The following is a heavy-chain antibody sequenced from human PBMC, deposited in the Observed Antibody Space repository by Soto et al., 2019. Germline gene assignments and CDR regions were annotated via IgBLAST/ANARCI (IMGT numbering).Heavy chain of an antibody. V-gene: IGHV3-23*01. CDR3: ARVVGSYYYGMDV. CDR2: ISGSGGST. CDR1: GFTFSSYA. J-gene: IGHJ6*02. Sequence: GGSLRLSCAASGFTFSSYAMTWVRQAPGKGLEWVSVISGSGGSTYFADSVKGRFTISRDNSKNTLYLQMNSLRDEDPAVYYCARVVGSYYYGMDVWGQGTKVTVSS. D-gene: IGHD2-21*01.